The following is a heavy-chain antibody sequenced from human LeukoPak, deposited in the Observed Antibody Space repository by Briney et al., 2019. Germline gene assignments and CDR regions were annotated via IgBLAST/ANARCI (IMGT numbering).Heavy chain of an antibody. CDR3: ARAHYSSFDY. V-gene: IGHV3-23*01. J-gene: IGHJ4*02. Sequence: LTGGSLRLSCAASGFTFITYAMTWVRQAPGKGLEWVSAISNTGGNTYYADSVRGRFTISRDNAKNSLYLQSLYLQMNSLRAEDTAVYYCARAHYSSFDYWGQGTLVTVSS. D-gene: IGHD6-13*01. CDR2: ISNTGGNT. CDR1: GFTFITYA.